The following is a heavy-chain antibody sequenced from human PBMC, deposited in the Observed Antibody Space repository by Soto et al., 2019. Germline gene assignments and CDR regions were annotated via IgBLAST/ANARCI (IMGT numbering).Heavy chain of an antibody. V-gene: IGHV4-31*03. CDR3: ARGQLRFLEWPLYFDY. CDR1: GGSISSGGYY. Sequence: SETLSLTCTVSGGSISSGGYYWSWVRQHPGKGLEWIGYIYYSGSTYYNPSLKSRVTISVDTSKNQFSLKVSSVTAADTAVYYCARGQLRFLEWPLYFDYWGQGTLVTVSS. CDR2: IYYSGST. D-gene: IGHD3-3*01. J-gene: IGHJ4*02.